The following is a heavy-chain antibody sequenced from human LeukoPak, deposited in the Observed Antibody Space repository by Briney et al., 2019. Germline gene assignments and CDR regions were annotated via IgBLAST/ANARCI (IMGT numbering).Heavy chain of an antibody. Sequence: GGSLRLSCAASGFSFGDYSMNWVRQAPGKGLEWISYIGISSGNTYYADSVKGRFTISRDNSKNTLYLQMNSLRAEDTAVYYCAKPYVWFGELPDYWGQGTLVTVSS. CDR1: GFSFGDYS. V-gene: IGHV3-48*01. CDR2: IGISSGNT. D-gene: IGHD3-10*01. J-gene: IGHJ4*02. CDR3: AKPYVWFGELPDY.